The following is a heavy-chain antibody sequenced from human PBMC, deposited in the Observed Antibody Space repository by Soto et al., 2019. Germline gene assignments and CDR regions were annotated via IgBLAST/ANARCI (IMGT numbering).Heavy chain of an antibody. V-gene: IGHV4-31*03. CDR2: INYSGST. D-gene: IGHD3-10*01. CDR1: GGSISSGNYY. J-gene: IGHJ3*02. CDR3: ARAGRFGGESSFDI. Sequence: QVQLQESGPGLVKPSQTLSLTCTVSGGSISSGNYYWNWIRQHPGKGLEWIGYINYSGSTYYNPSLKSRVSXXVXTXXNQFSLKLSSVTAADTAVYYCARAGRFGGESSFDIWGQGTMVTVSS.